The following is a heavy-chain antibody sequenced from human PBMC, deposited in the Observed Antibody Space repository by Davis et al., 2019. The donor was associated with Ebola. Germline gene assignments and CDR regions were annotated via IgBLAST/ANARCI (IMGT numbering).Heavy chain of an antibody. D-gene: IGHD7-27*01. V-gene: IGHV3-30-3*01. Sequence: GGSLRLSCAASGFTFSSCAMHWVRQAPGKGLEWVAVISYDGSNKYYADSVKGRFTISRDNSKNTLYLQMNSLRAEDTAVYYCARDHENSGDLSDYWGQGTLVTVSS. CDR2: ISYDGSNK. CDR1: GFTFSSCA. J-gene: IGHJ4*02. CDR3: ARDHENSGDLSDY.